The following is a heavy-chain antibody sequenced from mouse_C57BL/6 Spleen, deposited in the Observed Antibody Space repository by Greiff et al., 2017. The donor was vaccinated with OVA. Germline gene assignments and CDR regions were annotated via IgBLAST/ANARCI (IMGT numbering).Heavy chain of an antibody. D-gene: IGHD4-1*01. V-gene: IGHV5-6*02. CDR2: ISSGGSYT. CDR3: ARRLGGKKYLYYFDY. CDR1: GFTFSSYG. J-gene: IGHJ2*01. Sequence: EVKLVESGGDLVKPGGSLKLSCAASGFTFSSYGMSWVRQTPDKRLEWVATISSGGSYTYYPDSVKGRFTISRDNAKNTLYLQMSSLKSEDTAMYYCARRLGGKKYLYYFDYWGQGTTLTVSS.